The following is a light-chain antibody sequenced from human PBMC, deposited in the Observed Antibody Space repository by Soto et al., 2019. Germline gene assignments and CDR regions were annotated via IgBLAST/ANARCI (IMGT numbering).Light chain of an antibody. J-gene: IGKJ2*01. V-gene: IGKV1-33*01. CDR1: QRISSW. CDR3: QQYDHPPYT. Sequence: DIQMTQSPSSVSASVGDSVAISCRASQRISSWLAWYQQKPGKAPKLLIYDASNLERGVPSRFSGSGSGTDFSLTVDSLQPEDTATYYCQQYDHPPYTFGQGTKLEIK. CDR2: DAS.